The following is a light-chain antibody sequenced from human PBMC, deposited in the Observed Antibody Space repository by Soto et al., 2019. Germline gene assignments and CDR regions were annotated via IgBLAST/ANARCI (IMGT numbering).Light chain of an antibody. CDR2: EGT. V-gene: IGLV2-23*01. CDR1: SSDVGNYNL. CDR3: CSYAGSNTLGV. Sequence: QSALTQPASVSGSPGQSITISCTGTSSDVGNYNLVSWYQQHPGKAPKLMIYEGTKRPSGVSTRFSGSKSGNTASLTISGLQAEDEADYYCCSYAGSNTLGVFGGGTKVTVL. J-gene: IGLJ2*01.